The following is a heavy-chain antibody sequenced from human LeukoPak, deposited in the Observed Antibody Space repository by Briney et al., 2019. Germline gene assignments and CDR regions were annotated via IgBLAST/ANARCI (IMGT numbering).Heavy chain of an antibody. J-gene: IGHJ6*02. V-gene: IGHV3-13*01. CDR3: ARGAPGPRRYYYGMDV. Sequence: GGSLRRSCAASGFTFSSYDMHWVRQATGKGLEWVSAIGTAGDTYYPGSVKGRFTISRENAKNSLYLQMNSLRGGDTAVYYCARGAPGPRRYYYGMDVWGQGTTVTVSS. CDR1: GFTFSSYD. CDR2: IGTAGDT.